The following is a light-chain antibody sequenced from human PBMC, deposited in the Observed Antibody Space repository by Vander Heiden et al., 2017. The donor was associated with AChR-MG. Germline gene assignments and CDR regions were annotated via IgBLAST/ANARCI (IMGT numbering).Light chain of an antibody. CDR1: KLGDKY. V-gene: IGLV3-1*01. CDR2: QDS. Sequence: SYELTQPPSVSVSPGPTASITCSGDKLGDKYACWYQQKPGQSPVLVIYQDSKRPSGIPERFSGSNSGNTATLTISGTQAMDEADYYCQAWDSSTGKVFGTGTKVTVL. J-gene: IGLJ1*01. CDR3: QAWDSSTGKV.